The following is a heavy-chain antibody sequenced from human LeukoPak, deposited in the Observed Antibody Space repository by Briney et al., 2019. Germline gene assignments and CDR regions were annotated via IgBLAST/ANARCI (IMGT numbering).Heavy chain of an antibody. CDR1: GGSFSGYY. CDR2: INHSGST. Sequence: SETLSLTCAVYGGSFSGYYWSWIRQPPGKGLEWIGEINHSGSTNYNPSLKSRVTISVDTSKNQFSLKLSPVTAADTAVYYCANSLLPSYYGMDVWGQGTTVTVSS. J-gene: IGHJ6*02. V-gene: IGHV4-34*01. CDR3: ANSLLPSYYGMDV. D-gene: IGHD2-21*01.